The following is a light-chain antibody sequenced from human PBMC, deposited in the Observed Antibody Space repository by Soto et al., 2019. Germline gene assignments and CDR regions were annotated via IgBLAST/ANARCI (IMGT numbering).Light chain of an antibody. J-gene: IGKJ1*01. CDR1: QSVTNSY. V-gene: IGKV3-20*01. CDR3: QQYGSSPWT. Sequence: EIVLTQSPGTLSLSPGDRATLSCRASQSVTNSYIAWYQQKPGQAPRLLIYGASSRATGIPDRFTGSGSGTDFPLTITRLEPEDFAVYHCQQYGSSPWTFGQGTTVEIK. CDR2: GAS.